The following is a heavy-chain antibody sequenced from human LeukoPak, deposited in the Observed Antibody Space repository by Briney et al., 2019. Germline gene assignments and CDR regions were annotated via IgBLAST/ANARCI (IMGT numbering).Heavy chain of an antibody. J-gene: IGHJ3*02. CDR3: ARGSGSSWDDAFDI. CDR1: GYTFTGYY. CDR2: MNPNSGNT. D-gene: IGHD6-13*01. V-gene: IGHV1-8*03. Sequence: ASVKVSCKASGYTFTGYYMHWVRQAPGQGLEWMGWMNPNSGNTGYAQKFQGRVTITRNTSISTAYMELSSLRSEDTAVYYCARGSGSSWDDAFDIWGQGTMVTVSS.